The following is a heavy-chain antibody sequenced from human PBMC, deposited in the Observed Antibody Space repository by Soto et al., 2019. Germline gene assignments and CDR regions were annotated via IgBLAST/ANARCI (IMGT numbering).Heavy chain of an antibody. V-gene: IGHV2-5*02. J-gene: IGHJ4*02. CDR2: IYWDDDK. D-gene: IGHD3-10*01. Sequence: QITLKESGPTLVRPTQTLTLTCTFSGFSLTTSGVGVGWIRQPPGKALEWLAGIYWDDDKRYSSSLKSRRTITKDTSNTHVVLTRTHMDPVDTATYYCAHHPYYGLGSYSFDYWGQGTLVTVFS. CDR1: GFSLTTSGVG. CDR3: AHHPYYGLGSYSFDY.